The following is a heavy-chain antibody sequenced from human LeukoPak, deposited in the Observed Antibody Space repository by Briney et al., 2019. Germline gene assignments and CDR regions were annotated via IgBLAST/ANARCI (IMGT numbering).Heavy chain of an antibody. J-gene: IGHJ3*02. CDR1: GDSVSSNSAA. CDR2: TYYKSKWYN. V-gene: IGHV6-1*01. CDR3: ARDWIAAPAWAFDI. D-gene: IGHD6-13*01. Sequence: SQTLSLTCAISGDSVSSNSAAWNWIRQSPSRGLEWLGRTYYKSKWYNDYAVSVKSRITINPDTSKNQFSLQLNSVTPEDTAVYYCARDWIAAPAWAFDIWGQGTMVTVSS.